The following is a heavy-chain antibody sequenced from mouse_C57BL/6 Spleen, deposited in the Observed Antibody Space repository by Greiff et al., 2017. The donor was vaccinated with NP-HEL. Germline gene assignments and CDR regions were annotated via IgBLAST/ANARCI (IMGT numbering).Heavy chain of an antibody. J-gene: IGHJ4*01. V-gene: IGHV5-4*01. CDR2: ISDGGSYT. CDR3: ARDQDYGSRDAMDY. D-gene: IGHD1-1*01. CDR1: GFTFSSYA. Sequence: EVQLQQSGGGLVKPGGSLKLSCAASGFTFSSYAMSWVRQTPEKRLEWVATISDGGSYTYYPDNVKGRFTISRDNAKNNLYLQMSHLKSEDTAMYYCARDQDYGSRDAMDYWGQGTSVTVSS.